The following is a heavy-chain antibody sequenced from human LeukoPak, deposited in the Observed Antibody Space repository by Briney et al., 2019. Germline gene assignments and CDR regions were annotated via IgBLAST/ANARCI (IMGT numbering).Heavy chain of an antibody. CDR3: VRSQYWRFDD. D-gene: IGHD2-8*02. V-gene: IGHV6-1*01. CDR1: GDSVSNNSAV. Sequence: QTLSLTCAISGDSVSNNSAVWNWIRQSPSRGLEWLGRTYYRSKWYNDYGASVKSRITVNPDTSKNQFSPQLNSVTPEDTAVYYCVRSQYWRFDDWGQGTLVTVSS. J-gene: IGHJ4*02. CDR2: TYYRSKWYN.